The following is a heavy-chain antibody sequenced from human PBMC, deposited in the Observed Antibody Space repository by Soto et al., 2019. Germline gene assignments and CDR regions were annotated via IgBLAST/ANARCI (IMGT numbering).Heavy chain of an antibody. CDR3: ARDSFIHSGGMDV. CDR1: GYTFTDYW. Sequence: GEALKISCKGSGYTFTDYWIGWVRQLPGKGLEWMGIIYPGDSDTRYSPSFQGHVTITVDKSTSTAYLQWNTLKASDTAVYYCARDSFIHSGGMDVWGQGTTVTVSS. J-gene: IGHJ6*02. D-gene: IGHD3-16*01. V-gene: IGHV5-51*01. CDR2: IYPGDSDT.